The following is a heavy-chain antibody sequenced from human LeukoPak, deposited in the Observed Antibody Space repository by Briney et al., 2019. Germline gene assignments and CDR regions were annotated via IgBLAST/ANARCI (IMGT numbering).Heavy chain of an antibody. J-gene: IGHJ4*02. CDR2: ISSTGSAI. CDR1: GFTFSSYE. CDR3: ARDSRYSSSDY. D-gene: IGHD6-6*01. Sequence: GGSLRLSCAASGFTFSSYEMNWVRQAPGKGLEWVSYISSTGSAIYYADSVKGRITISRDNAKNSLYLQMNSLRAEDTAVYYCARDSRYSSSDYWGQGTLVTVSS. V-gene: IGHV3-48*03.